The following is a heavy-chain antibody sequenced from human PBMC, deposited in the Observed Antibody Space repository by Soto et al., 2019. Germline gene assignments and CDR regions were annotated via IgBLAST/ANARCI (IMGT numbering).Heavy chain of an antibody. CDR2: ISTYNGNA. Sequence: ASVKVSCKASGHTFTSQGISWVRRAPGLGLEWMGYISTYNGNANYAQNLQGRLTMTADTPTSTAYMDLRSLRSDDTAVYYCASCITIFGVVDSLDYWGQGTPVTVCS. CDR1: GHTFTSQG. D-gene: IGHD3-3*01. CDR3: ASCITIFGVVDSLDY. V-gene: IGHV1-18*01. J-gene: IGHJ4*02.